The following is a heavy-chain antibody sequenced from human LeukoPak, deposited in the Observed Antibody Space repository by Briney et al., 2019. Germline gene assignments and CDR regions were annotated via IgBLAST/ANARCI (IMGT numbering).Heavy chain of an antibody. CDR3: ARHYCSGGSCYGVFDY. Sequence: ASVTVSCKASGYSFTSYGISWVRQAPGQGLEWMGWISTYNGNTNYALKLQGRVTMTTDTSTSTAYMELRSLRSDDTAVYYCARHYCSGGSCYGVFDYWGQGTLVTVSS. D-gene: IGHD2-15*01. V-gene: IGHV1-18*01. CDR2: ISTYNGNT. J-gene: IGHJ4*02. CDR1: GYSFTSYG.